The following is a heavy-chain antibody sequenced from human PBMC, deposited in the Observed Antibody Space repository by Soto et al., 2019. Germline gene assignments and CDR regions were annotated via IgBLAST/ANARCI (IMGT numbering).Heavy chain of an antibody. CDR3: ARGPPSYDILTGSSTGPHFDY. V-gene: IGHV4-59*01. J-gene: IGHJ4*02. CDR2: IYYSGST. CDR1: GGSISSYY. D-gene: IGHD3-9*01. Sequence: QVQLQESGPGLVKPSETLSLTCTVSGGSISSYYWSWIRQPPGKGLEWIGYIYYSGSTNYNPSLKSRVTISVDTSKNQFSLKLSSVTAADTAVYYCARGPPSYDILTGSSTGPHFDYWGQGTLVTVSS.